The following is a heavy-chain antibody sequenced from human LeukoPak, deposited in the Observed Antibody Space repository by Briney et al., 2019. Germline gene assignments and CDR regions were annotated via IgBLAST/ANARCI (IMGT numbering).Heavy chain of an antibody. J-gene: IGHJ4*02. D-gene: IGHD1-26*01. CDR2: ISPNSGDT. CDR1: EYTFTGYF. CDR3: ARLLDTGSYYNFDY. V-gene: IGHV1-2*02. Sequence: ASVKVSCKASEYTFTGYFIHWVRQAPGQGLEWMGWISPNSGDTNYAQKFQGRVTMTRDTSISTAYMELSRLRSDDTAVYYCARLLDTGSYYNFDYWGQGTLVTVSS.